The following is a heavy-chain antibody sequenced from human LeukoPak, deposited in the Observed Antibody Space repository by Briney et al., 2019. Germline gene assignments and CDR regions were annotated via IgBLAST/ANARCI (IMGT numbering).Heavy chain of an antibody. V-gene: IGHV1-2*02. CDR3: ARDPLYYYDSSGYKFDY. J-gene: IGHJ4*02. CDR1: GGTFSSYA. D-gene: IGHD3-22*01. Sequence: ASVKVSCKASGGTFSSYAISWVRQAPGQGLEWMGWINPNSGGTNYAQKFQGRVTMTRDTSISTAYMELSRLRSDDTAVYYCARDPLYYYDSSGYKFDYWGQGTLVTVSS. CDR2: INPNSGGT.